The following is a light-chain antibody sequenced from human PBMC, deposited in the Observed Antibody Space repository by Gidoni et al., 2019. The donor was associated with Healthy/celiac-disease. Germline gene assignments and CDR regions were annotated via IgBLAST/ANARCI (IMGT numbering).Light chain of an antibody. CDR1: QSLLHSNGYDY. CDR3: MQALQAPIT. J-gene: IGKJ5*01. V-gene: IGKV2-28*01. Sequence: DVVVTQSPLSLPVTPGEPASISCRSSQSLLHSNGYDYLDWYLQKPRQSPQLLIYLGSNRASRVPDRFSGSGSGTDFTLKISRVEAEDVGIYYCMQALQAPITFGQGTRLDIK. CDR2: LGS.